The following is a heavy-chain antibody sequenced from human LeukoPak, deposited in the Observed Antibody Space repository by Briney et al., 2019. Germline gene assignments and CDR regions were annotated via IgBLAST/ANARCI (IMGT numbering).Heavy chain of an antibody. CDR2: IIPIFGTA. J-gene: IGHJ6*02. Sequence: GASVKVSCKASGGTFSSHAISWVRQAPGQGLEWMGGIIPIFGTANYAQKFQGRVTITADESTSTAYMELSSLRSEDTAVYYCARGYSYAPASSGMDVWGQGTTVTVSS. CDR1: GGTFSSHA. V-gene: IGHV1-69*13. CDR3: ARGYSYAPASSGMDV. D-gene: IGHD5-18*01.